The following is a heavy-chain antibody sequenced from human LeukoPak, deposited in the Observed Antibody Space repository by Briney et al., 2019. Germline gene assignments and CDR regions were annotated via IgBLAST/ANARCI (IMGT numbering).Heavy chain of an antibody. CDR3: AKDEATSGGGLAS. Sequence: GGSLRLSCAASGFTVSGTHMSWVRQAPGEGLEWVSAMYTGGTTYYADSVMGRFTVSRENSRNTVFLHMNSLRVDDTAVYYCAKDEATSGGGLASWGQGTLVTVSS. V-gene: IGHV3-53*01. CDR1: GFTVSGTH. CDR2: MYTGGTT. D-gene: IGHD3-16*01. J-gene: IGHJ4*02.